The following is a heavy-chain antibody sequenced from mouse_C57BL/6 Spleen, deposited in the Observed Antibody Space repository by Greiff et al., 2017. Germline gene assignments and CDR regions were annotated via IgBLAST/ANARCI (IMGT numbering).Heavy chain of an antibody. D-gene: IGHD4-1*01. CDR3: TRDRDWDGFAY. CDR1: GFTFSSYA. Sequence: EVQLVESGEGLVKPGGSLKLSCAASGFTFSSYAMSLVRQTPEKRLEWVAYLSSGGDYISYAATVKGRFTISRDNARNTLYLQMSSLKSEDTAMYYCTRDRDWDGFAYWGQGTLVTVSA. V-gene: IGHV5-9-1*02. J-gene: IGHJ3*01. CDR2: LSSGGDYI.